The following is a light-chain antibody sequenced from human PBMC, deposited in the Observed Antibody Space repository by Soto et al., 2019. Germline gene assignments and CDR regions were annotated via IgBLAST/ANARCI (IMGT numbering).Light chain of an antibody. J-gene: IGKJ4*01. CDR2: AAS. CDR3: QQLNSYPT. V-gene: IGKV1-9*01. CDR1: QGISSY. Sequence: DIQLTHSPSFLSASVGDRVTITCRASQGISSYLAWYQQKPGKAPKLLIYAASTLQSGVPSRFSGSGSGTEFTLTISSLQPEDFATYYCQQLNSYPTFGGGTKVEIK.